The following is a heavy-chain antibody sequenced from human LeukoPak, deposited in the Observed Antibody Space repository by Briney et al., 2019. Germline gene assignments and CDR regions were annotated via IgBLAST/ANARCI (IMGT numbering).Heavy chain of an antibody. J-gene: IGHJ4*02. CDR2: ISAYNGNT. CDR1: GYTFTSYG. Sequence: GASVKVSCKASGYTFTSYGISWVRQAPGQGLEWMGWISAYNGNTNYAQKLQGRVTMTTDTSTSTAYMELSRLRSDDTAVYYCARSPYYYDSSGYYPRGGDYWGQGTLVTVSS. D-gene: IGHD3-22*01. V-gene: IGHV1-18*01. CDR3: ARSPYYYDSSGYYPRGGDY.